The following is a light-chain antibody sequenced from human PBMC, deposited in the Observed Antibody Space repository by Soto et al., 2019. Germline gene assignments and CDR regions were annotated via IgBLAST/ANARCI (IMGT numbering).Light chain of an antibody. CDR2: EVS. CDR1: SSDVGGYNY. J-gene: IGLJ1*01. Sequence: LTQPSSLSVSPGQSITISFTGTSSDVGGYNYVSWYQQHPGKGPKLMIYEVSNRPSGVSNRFSGSKSGNTATLTISGLQAEDEADYYCSSYTSTTTRVFGTGTKVTVL. CDR3: SSYTSTTTRV. V-gene: IGLV2-14*03.